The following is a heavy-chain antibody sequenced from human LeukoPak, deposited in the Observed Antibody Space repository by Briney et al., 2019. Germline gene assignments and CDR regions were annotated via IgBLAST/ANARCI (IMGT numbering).Heavy chain of an antibody. D-gene: IGHD3-10*01. CDR3: VRDRLYYGSGSYIFDY. J-gene: IGHJ4*02. CDR1: EFTFNNYA. Sequence: GGSLRLSCAASEFTFNNYAMSWVRQAPGKGLEWVSSLSANGANTYSADSVKGRFIISGDNSKNTLYLQMNSLRPEDTAVYYCVRDRLYYGSGSYIFDYWGQGTLVTVSS. CDR2: LSANGANT. V-gene: IGHV3-23*01.